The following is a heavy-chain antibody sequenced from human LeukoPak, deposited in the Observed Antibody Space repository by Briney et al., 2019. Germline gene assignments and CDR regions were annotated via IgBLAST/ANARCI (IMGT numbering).Heavy chain of an antibody. CDR1: GGSISSSNW. CDR3: ARDPRGYSGYPVFDY. CDR2: IYHSGST. V-gene: IGHV4-4*02. Sequence: PSGTLSLTCAVSGGSISSSNWWRWVRQPPGKGLEWIGEIYHSGSTNYNPSLKSRVAISVDKSKNQFSLKLSSVTAADTAVYYCARDPRGYSGYPVFDYWGQGTLVTVSS. D-gene: IGHD5-12*01. J-gene: IGHJ4*02.